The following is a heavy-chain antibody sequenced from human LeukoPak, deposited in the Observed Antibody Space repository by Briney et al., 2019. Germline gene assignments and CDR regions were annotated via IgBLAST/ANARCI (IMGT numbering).Heavy chain of an antibody. D-gene: IGHD5-18*01. CDR2: IWYDGSNK. CDR1: GFTFSSYG. J-gene: IGHJ4*02. CDR3: ARDAPGYSYGPPFDY. V-gene: IGHV3-33*01. Sequence: GALRLSCAASGFTFSSYGMHWVRQAPGKGLEWVAVIWYDGSNKYYADSVKGRFTISRDNSKNTLYLQMNSLRAEDTAVYYCARDAPGYSYGPPFDYWGQGTLVTVSS.